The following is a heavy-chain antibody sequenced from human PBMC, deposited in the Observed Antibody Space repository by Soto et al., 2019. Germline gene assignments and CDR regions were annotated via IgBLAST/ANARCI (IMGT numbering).Heavy chain of an antibody. CDR1: GGSISDDTYY. D-gene: IGHD2-2*01. J-gene: IGHJ5*02. Sequence: QLQLQESGPGLVKTSETLSLTCTVSGGSISDDTYYWGWIRQPPGKGLEWIGSIYYSGPSSYNPSLKSRVTMSVDTSKKQLSLRLSSVTAADTAVYYCARLHCDSPNCVPLDPWGQGTLVIVSS. V-gene: IGHV4-39*01. CDR3: ARLHCDSPNCVPLDP. CDR2: IYYSGPS.